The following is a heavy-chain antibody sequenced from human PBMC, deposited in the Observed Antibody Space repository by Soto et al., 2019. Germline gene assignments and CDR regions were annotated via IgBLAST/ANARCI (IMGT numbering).Heavy chain of an antibody. V-gene: IGHV4-4*02. D-gene: IGHD2-2*01. Sequence: QVQLQESGPGLVKPSGTLSLTCTVSGDSISGTYWWSWVRQPPGKGLEWIGEISHSGSTTYNPSLTSKVIMSVDKSKNQFSLKVISVTAADTAVYYCARVMPAYGMDVWGQGTTVTVS. CDR2: ISHSGST. CDR3: ARVMPAYGMDV. J-gene: IGHJ6*02. CDR1: GDSISGTYW.